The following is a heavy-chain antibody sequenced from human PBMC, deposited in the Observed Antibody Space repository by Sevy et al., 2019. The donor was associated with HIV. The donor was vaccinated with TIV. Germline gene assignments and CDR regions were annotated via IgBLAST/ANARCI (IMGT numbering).Heavy chain of an antibody. CDR2: INLNNGGT. J-gene: IGHJ5*02. CDR3: ARTSALSETLLFNL. CDR1: GYTFTGHY. V-gene: IGHV1-2*06. D-gene: IGHD3-3*01. Sequence: ASVKVSCKASGYTFTGHYMHWVRQAPGQGLEWMGRINLNNGGTIYAQEFQGRVTMTSDTSITTAYMELTRLTSDDTAGYYCARTSALSETLLFNLLGQGSQVTVSS.